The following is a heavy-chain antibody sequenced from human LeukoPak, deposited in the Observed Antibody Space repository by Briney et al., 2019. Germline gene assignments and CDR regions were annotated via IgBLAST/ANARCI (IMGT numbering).Heavy chain of an antibody. Sequence: ASVKVSCKASGYTFTSYDINWVRQATGQGLEWMGWMNPNSGNTGYAQKFRGRVTMTRNTSISTAYMELSSLRSEDTAVCYCARPDYGDYGMDVWGQGTTVTVSS. CDR1: GYTFTSYD. J-gene: IGHJ6*02. CDR3: ARPDYGDYGMDV. V-gene: IGHV1-8*01. D-gene: IGHD4-17*01. CDR2: MNPNSGNT.